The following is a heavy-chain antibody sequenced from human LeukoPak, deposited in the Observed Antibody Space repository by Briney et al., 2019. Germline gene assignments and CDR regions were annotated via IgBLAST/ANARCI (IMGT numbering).Heavy chain of an antibody. CDR2: INAGNGNT. V-gene: IGHV1-3*01. CDR3: ARDDSSGLFDY. J-gene: IGHJ4*02. D-gene: IGHD3-22*01. CDR1: GYTFTSYA. Sequence: ASVKVSSKASGYTFTSYAMHWVRQAPGQRLEWMGWINAGNGNTKYSQKFQGRVTITRDTSASTAYMELSSLRSEDTAVYYCARDDSSGLFDYWGQGTLVTVSS.